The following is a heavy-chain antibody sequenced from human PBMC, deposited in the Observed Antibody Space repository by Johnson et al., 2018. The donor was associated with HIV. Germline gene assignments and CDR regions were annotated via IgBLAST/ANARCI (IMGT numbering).Heavy chain of an antibody. D-gene: IGHD3-3*01. CDR3: ARTTIFGVVINDAFDI. Sequence: VQLVESGGGVVRPGGSLRLSCAASGFTFDDYGMSWVRQAPGKGLEWVSGINWNGGSTGYVDSVKGRFTISRDNSKNTLYLQMNSLRAEDTAVYYCARTTIFGVVINDAFDIWGQGTMVTVSS. V-gene: IGHV3-20*04. CDR1: GFTFDDYG. J-gene: IGHJ3*02. CDR2: INWNGGST.